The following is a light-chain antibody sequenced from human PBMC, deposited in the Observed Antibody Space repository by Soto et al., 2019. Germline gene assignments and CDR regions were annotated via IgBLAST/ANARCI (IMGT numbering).Light chain of an antibody. CDR3: CSYAGTYYV. J-gene: IGLJ1*01. Sequence: QSVLSQPPSAARSPGQSVTISCTGTNSDVGGYKYVSWYQQHPGKAPKIMIYEINKRSSGVPDRFWGSKPGNTASLTISGLQAEDEAEYYCCSYAGTYYVFGTGTKVTVL. CDR2: EIN. V-gene: IGLV2-8*02. CDR1: NSDVGGYKY.